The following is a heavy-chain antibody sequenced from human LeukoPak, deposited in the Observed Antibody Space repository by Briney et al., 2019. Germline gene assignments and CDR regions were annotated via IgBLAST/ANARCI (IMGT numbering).Heavy chain of an antibody. Sequence: SVKVSCKASGGTFSSYAISWVRQDPGQGLEWTGRIIPILGIANYAQKFQRRVTITADKSTSTAYMELSSLRSEDTAVYYCARRTQWLVPPDYYYGMDVWGQGTTVTVSS. CDR1: GGTFSSYA. V-gene: IGHV1-69*04. D-gene: IGHD6-19*01. CDR2: IIPILGIA. J-gene: IGHJ6*02. CDR3: ARRTQWLVPPDYYYGMDV.